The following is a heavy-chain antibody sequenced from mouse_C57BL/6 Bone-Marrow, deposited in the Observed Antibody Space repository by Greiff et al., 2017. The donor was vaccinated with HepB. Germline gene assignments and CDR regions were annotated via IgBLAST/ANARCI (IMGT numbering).Heavy chain of an antibody. V-gene: IGHV1-47*01. CDR3: ARSSTCFYDFDY. J-gene: IGHJ2*01. CDR1: GYTFTTYP. CDR2: FHPYNDDT. D-gene: IGHD5-1*01. Sequence: QVQLKESGAELVKPGASVKMSCKASGYTFTTYPIEWVKQNHGKSLEWIGNFHPYNDDTKYNEKFKGKATLTVEKSSNTVYLELSRLTSDDSAVYYCARSSTCFYDFDYWGQGTTLTVSS.